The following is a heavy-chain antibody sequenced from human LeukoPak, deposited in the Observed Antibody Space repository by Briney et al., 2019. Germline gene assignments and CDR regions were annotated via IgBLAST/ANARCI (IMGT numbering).Heavy chain of an antibody. CDR1: GGSINNYY. V-gene: IGHV4-59*01. CDR3: AKGGPEASAGLSWFDP. J-gene: IGHJ5*02. Sequence: SETLSLTCTVSGGSINNYYWYWMRQPPGKGLESIAYSYYSGNANYNPSLEGRVTISVDTSMNQFSLKLTSVTAADTAVYYCAKGGPEASAGLSWFDPWGQGTLVTVSS. D-gene: IGHD1-14*01. CDR2: SYYSGNA.